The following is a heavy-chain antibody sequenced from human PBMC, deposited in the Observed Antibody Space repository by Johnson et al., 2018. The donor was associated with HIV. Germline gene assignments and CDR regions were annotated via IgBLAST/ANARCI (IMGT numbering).Heavy chain of an antibody. J-gene: IGHJ3*02. Sequence: VQLVESGGGLVKPGGSLRLSCAVSGFTFSDAWMSWVRQAPGKGLEWVGRIKSKTDGGTTDYAAPVTGRFTISRDDSKNTLYLQMNSLKTEDTAVYYCTTFGRGTYAFDIWGQGTMVTVSS. CDR3: TTFGRGTYAFDI. CDR1: GFTFSDAW. V-gene: IGHV3-15*01. D-gene: IGHD1-14*01. CDR2: IKSKTDGGTT.